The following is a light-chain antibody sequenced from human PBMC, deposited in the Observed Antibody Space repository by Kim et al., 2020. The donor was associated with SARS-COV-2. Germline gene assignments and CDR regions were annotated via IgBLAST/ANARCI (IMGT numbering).Light chain of an antibody. V-gene: IGLV1-47*01. CDR2: RGN. J-gene: IGLJ1*01. CDR3: AAWDDSLSAYV. CDR1: GYTLGRNY. Sequence: VTISCSESGYTLGRNYVYWNQHRPGAAPKLLIYRGNNRPSGVPDRFAGSKSDNSASLVISGLRSEDEADYYCAAWDDSLSAYVFGTGTKVTVL.